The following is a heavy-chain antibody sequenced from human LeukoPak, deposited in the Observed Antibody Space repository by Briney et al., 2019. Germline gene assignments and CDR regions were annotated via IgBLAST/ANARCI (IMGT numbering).Heavy chain of an antibody. J-gene: IGHJ4*02. D-gene: IGHD4-17*01. Sequence: SETLSLTCAVSGVSFDDYYWAWIRQTPGRGLEWIGEINHSGYTNDSPSLKSRVTLSIDTSRKQFSLNLRSVTVADAGTYYCTRMTTGHDYWGQGTLVTVSS. CDR1: GVSFDDYY. CDR3: TRMTTGHDY. CDR2: INHSGYT. V-gene: IGHV4-34*01.